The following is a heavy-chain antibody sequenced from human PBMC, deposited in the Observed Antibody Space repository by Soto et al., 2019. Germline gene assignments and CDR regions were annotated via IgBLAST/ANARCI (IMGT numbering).Heavy chain of an antibody. V-gene: IGHV1-8*01. Sequence: QVQLVQAGAEVKKPWASVKVSCKASGYNFISYDLNWVRQATGQGLEWMGGMNPNTGDTGYSQKFPGRVTMTRNAAINTATLELSSLRSDDTAVYFCARGDGYIFDYWGQGHLVPVSS. CDR3: ARGDGYIFDY. CDR1: GYNFISYD. D-gene: IGHD5-12*01. J-gene: IGHJ4*02. CDR2: MNPNTGDT.